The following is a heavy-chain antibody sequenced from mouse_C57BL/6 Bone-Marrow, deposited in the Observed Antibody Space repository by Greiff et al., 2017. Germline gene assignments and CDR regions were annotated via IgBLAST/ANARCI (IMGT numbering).Heavy chain of an antibody. J-gene: IGHJ2*01. D-gene: IGHD4-1*01. CDR2: ISYDGSN. Sequence: EVKLVESGPGLVKPSQSLSLTCSVTGYSITSGYYWNWIRQFPGNKLEWMGYISYDGSNNYNPSLKNRISITRDTSKNQFFLKLNSVTTEDTATYYCARVPGPYYFDYWGQGTTLTVSS. V-gene: IGHV3-6*01. CDR1: GYSITSGYY. CDR3: ARVPGPYYFDY.